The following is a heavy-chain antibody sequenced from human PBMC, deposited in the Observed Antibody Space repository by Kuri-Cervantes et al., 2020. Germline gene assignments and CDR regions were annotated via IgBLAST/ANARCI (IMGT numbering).Heavy chain of an antibody. CDR1: GFTFSSYW. Sequence: GESLKISCAASGFTFSSYWMSWVRQAPGKGLEWVANIKQDGSEKYYVDSVKGRFTISRDNAKNSLCLQMNSLRAEDTAVYYCARAGYGGNYFDYWGQGTLVTVSS. J-gene: IGHJ4*02. V-gene: IGHV3-7*01. D-gene: IGHD4-23*01. CDR2: IKQDGSEK. CDR3: ARAGYGGNYFDY.